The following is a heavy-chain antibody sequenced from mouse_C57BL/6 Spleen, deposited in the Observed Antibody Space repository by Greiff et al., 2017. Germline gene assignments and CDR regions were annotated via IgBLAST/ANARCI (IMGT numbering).Heavy chain of an antibody. Sequence: EVQLMESGPELVKPGASVKISCKASGYSFTDYNMHWVKQSTGQSLEWIGEINPNSGTTSYNQKFKGKATLTVDQASSTAYMQLNSLTSEDSAVYYCARRDDYQAWFADWGQGTLVTVSA. V-gene: IGHV1-39*01. CDR3: ARRDDYQAWFAD. CDR1: GYSFTDYN. CDR2: INPNSGTT. D-gene: IGHD2-4*01. J-gene: IGHJ3*01.